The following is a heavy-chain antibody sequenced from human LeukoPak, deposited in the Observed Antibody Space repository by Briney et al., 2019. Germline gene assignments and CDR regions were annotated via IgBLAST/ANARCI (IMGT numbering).Heavy chain of an antibody. CDR3: ARGTPHYYGSGSYYISRFDP. CDR1: GGSISSYY. V-gene: IGHV4-59*12. D-gene: IGHD3-10*01. CDR2: IYYSGST. J-gene: IGHJ5*02. Sequence: PSETLSLTCTVSGGSISSYYWNWIRQPPGKGLEWIGYIYYSGSTDYNPSLKSRVTISVDTSKNHFSLKLSSVTAADTAVYYCARGTPHYYGSGSYYISRFDPWGQGTLVTVSS.